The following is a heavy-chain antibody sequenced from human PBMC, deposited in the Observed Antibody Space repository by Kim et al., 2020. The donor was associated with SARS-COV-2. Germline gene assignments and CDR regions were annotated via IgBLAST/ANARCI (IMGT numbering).Heavy chain of an antibody. J-gene: IGHJ4*02. D-gene: IGHD3-3*01. CDR3: ARSEYFWSGRRPFDC. CDR2: INPDSGAT. V-gene: IGHV1-2*02. CDR1: GYTFTYYY. Sequence: ASVKVSCEAAGYTFTYYYIHWVRQAPGQGLEWMGWINPDSGATNYAQKFQGRVTMTRDTYIMTAYLELSRLRSDDTAIYYCARSEYFWSGRRPFDCWGQGTLVTVSP.